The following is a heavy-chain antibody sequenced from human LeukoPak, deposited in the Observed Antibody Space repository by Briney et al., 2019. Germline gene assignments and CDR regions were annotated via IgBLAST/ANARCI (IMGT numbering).Heavy chain of an antibody. CDR1: GFRFSSYA. CDR3: VYGDSLRYFDY. V-gene: IGHV3-23*01. CDR2: ISGSGGNT. D-gene: IGHD4-17*01. Sequence: GGSLRLSCAASGFRFSSYAMSCVRQAPGKGLEWVSTISGSGGNTFYADSVKGRFTISRDNSKNTLYLEMNSLRAEDTAVYYCVYGDSLRYFDYWGQGTLVTVSS. J-gene: IGHJ4*02.